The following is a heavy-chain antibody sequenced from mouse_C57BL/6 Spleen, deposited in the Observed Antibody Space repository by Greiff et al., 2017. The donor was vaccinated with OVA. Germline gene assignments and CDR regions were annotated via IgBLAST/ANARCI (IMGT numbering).Heavy chain of an antibody. CDR1: GYAFSSYW. D-gene: IGHD2-1*01. J-gene: IGHJ2*01. Sequence: VQLQQSGAELVKPGASVKISCKASGYAFSSYWMNWVKQRPGQGLEWIGQIYPGDGDTNYNGKFKGKATLTADKSSSTAYMQLSSLTSEDSAVDFCARGVYGNRFDYWGQGTTLTVSS. CDR2: IYPGDGDT. V-gene: IGHV1-80*01. CDR3: ARGVYGNRFDY.